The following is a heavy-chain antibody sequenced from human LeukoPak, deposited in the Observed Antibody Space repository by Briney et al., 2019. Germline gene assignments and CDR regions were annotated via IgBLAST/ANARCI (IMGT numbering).Heavy chain of an antibody. CDR2: IYPGDFDT. D-gene: IGHD2-15*01. CDR1: GFSFTTYW. J-gene: IGHJ5*02. Sequence: GESLKISCKGSGFSFTTYWIGWVRQMPGKGLEWMGIIYPGDFDTRYSPSFQGQVTISADKSINTAYLQWSSLKASDTAMYYCARQEYCSGGSCYTWFDPWGQGTLVTVSS. V-gene: IGHV5-51*01. CDR3: ARQEYCSGGSCYTWFDP.